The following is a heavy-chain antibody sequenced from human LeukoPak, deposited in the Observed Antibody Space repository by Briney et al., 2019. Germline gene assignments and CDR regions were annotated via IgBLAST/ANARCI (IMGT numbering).Heavy chain of an antibody. J-gene: IGHJ4*02. CDR1: GYTFTSYD. D-gene: IGHD5-24*01. CDR2: MNTNSGNT. CDR3: ARPLGGWLQTFDY. Sequence: ASVKVSCKASGYTFTSYDINWVRQATGQGLEWMGWMNTNSGNTGYAQRFQGRVTMTRNTSISTAYMELSSLRSEDTAVYYCARPLGGWLQTFDYWGQGTLVTVSS. V-gene: IGHV1-8*01.